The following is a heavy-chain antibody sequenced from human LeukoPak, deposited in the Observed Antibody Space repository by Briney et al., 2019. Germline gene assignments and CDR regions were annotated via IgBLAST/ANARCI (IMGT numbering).Heavy chain of an antibody. V-gene: IGHV4-4*02. CDR1: GGSISSSNW. D-gene: IGHD6-13*01. J-gene: IGHJ3*02. CDR3: ARGLGFLIGSIWYPDAFDI. CDR2: IHHSGST. Sequence: SGTLSLTCAVSGGSISSSNWWSWVRQPPGKGLEWIGEIHHSGSTNYNTSPKSRVTISVDKSKNQFSLKLSSVTAADTAVYYCARGLGFLIGSIWYPDAFDIWGQGTMVTVSS.